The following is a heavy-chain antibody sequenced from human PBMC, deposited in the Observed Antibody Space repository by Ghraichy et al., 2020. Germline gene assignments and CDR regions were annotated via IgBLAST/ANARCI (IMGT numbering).Heavy chain of an antibody. Sequence: SETLSLTCAVYGGSFSGYYWSWIRQPPGKGLEWIGEINHSGSTNYNPSLKSRVTISVDTSKNQFSLKLSSVTAADTAVYYCARLYRSGSYLVFGQNYFDYWGQGTLVTVSS. D-gene: IGHD1-26*01. CDR1: GGSFSGYY. CDR3: ARLYRSGSYLVFGQNYFDY. CDR2: INHSGST. J-gene: IGHJ4*02. V-gene: IGHV4-34*01.